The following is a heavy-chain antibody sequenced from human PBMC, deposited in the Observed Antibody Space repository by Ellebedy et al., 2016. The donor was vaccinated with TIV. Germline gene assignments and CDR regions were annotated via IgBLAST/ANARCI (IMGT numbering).Heavy chain of an antibody. CDR2: IYSSGGT. CDR1: GFSVSIHY. Sequence: GGSLRLSXAASGFSVSIHYMNWVRQAPGKGLEWVSTIYSSGGTSHADAVKGRFTISRDNGKNTIFVQMNSLRVEDTAVYYCARAPRYCGGDCYHFDFWGQGILVTVSS. J-gene: IGHJ4*02. CDR3: ARAPRYCGGDCYHFDF. D-gene: IGHD2-21*02. V-gene: IGHV3-66*01.